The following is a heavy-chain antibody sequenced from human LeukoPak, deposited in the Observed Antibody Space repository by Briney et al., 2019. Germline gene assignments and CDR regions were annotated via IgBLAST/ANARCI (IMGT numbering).Heavy chain of an antibody. J-gene: IGHJ4*02. CDR2: LYISGST. Sequence: GGSLRLSCAASGFSVSSNYTSWVRQAPGKGLEWISALYISGSTYYADSVKGRFTISRDNSKNTLFLQMNSLGAEDTAVYYCARDPGTGYPIDYWGQGTLVTVSS. CDR3: ARDPGTGYPIDY. V-gene: IGHV3-53*01. D-gene: IGHD3-9*01. CDR1: GFSVSSNY.